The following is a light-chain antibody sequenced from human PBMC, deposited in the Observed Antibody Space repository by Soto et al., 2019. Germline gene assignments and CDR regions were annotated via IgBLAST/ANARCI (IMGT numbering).Light chain of an antibody. V-gene: IGKV3-11*01. CDR2: DAS. CDR3: QRGDT. CDR1: QSVSSN. J-gene: IGKJ5*01. Sequence: EIVLTQSPATLSLSPGERATLSCRASQSVSSNLAWYQQKPGQAPRLLIYDASNRATGIPARFSGSGSGTDFTLTISSLEPEDCAVYYCQRGDTFGQGTRLEIK.